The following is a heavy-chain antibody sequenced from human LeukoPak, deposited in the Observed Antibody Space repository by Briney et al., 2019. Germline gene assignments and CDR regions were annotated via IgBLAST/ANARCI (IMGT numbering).Heavy chain of an antibody. CDR2: IGTSTTTI. Sequence: GGSLRLSCAASGFTFSSYTMNWVRRPPGKGLEWVSNIGTSTTTIYYADSVKGRFTISRDNAKNSLYLQMNSLRADDTAVYYCARFAAGGSYYMDVWGKGTTVTVSS. V-gene: IGHV3-48*01. CDR1: GFTFSSYT. D-gene: IGHD6-25*01. CDR3: ARFAAGGSYYMDV. J-gene: IGHJ6*03.